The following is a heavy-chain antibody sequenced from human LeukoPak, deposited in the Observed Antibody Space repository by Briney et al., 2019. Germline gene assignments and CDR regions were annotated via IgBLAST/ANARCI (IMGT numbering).Heavy chain of an antibody. Sequence: GRSLRLSCAASGFTFSTYGMHWVRQAPGKGLEWVAVIWYDGSDTYYADSVKGRFTISRDNSKNTLYLQMNSLRAEDTAVYYCARDRNVDYFDYWGQGTLVTVAS. CDR3: ARDRNVDYFDY. V-gene: IGHV3-33*01. J-gene: IGHJ4*02. CDR2: IWYDGSDT. CDR1: GFTFSTYG. D-gene: IGHD1-1*01.